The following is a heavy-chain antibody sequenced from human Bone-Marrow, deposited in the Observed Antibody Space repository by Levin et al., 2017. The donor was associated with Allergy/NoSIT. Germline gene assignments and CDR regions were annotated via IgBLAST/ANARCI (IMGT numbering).Heavy chain of an antibody. D-gene: IGHD3-22*01. CDR3: GKDVSHYDTSGYIDY. J-gene: IGHJ4*02. CDR2: ISWNGAII. V-gene: IGHV3-9*01. CDR1: GFNFGDHA. Sequence: GGSLRLSCAASGFNFGDHAMHWVRQGPGKGLQWVSGISWNGAIIGYADSLKGRFTISRDNAKNSLYLEIYSPRPEDTAFYYCGKDVSHYDTSGYIDYWGQGTLVTVSS.